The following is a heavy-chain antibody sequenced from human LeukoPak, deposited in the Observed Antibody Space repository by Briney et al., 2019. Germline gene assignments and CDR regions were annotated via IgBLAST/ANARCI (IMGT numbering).Heavy chain of an antibody. J-gene: IGHJ1*01. CDR1: GFKFDDYA. D-gene: IGHD3-22*01. Sequence: GGSLRLSCEGSGFKFDDYAMHWVRQAPGKSLEWLALISWEGISTYYADSVQGRFTISRANSAASLFLQMKDLRPEDTAFYYCAKETFYYDSTALPGYLQHWGQGSLVTVSS. V-gene: IGHV3-43D*03. CDR3: AKETFYYDSTALPGYLQH. CDR2: ISWEGIST.